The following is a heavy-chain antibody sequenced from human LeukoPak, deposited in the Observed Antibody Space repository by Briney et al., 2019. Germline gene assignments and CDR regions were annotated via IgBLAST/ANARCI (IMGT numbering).Heavy chain of an antibody. V-gene: IGHV4-34*01. CDR2: INHSGST. Sequence: MASETLSLTCAVYGGSFSGYYWSWIRQPPGKGLEWIGEINHSGSTNYNPSLKSRVTISVDTSKNQFSLKLSSVTAADTAVYYCARGPALVYYDFWSGYYPSGYYYYMDVWGKGTTVTVSS. CDR3: ARGPALVYYDFWSGYYPSGYYYYMDV. D-gene: IGHD3-3*01. J-gene: IGHJ6*03. CDR1: GGSFSGYY.